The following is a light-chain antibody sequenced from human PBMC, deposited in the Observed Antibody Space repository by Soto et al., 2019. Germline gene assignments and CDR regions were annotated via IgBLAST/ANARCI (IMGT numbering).Light chain of an antibody. CDR3: QQYGSSPLT. J-gene: IGKJ4*01. V-gene: IGKV3-20*01. Sequence: EIVLTQSPGTLSLSPGERATLSCRASQSVSSSYLVWHQQKPGQAPRLLIYGASTRATGIPARFSGSGSGTDFTLTISSLEPEDFAVYYCQQYGSSPLTFGGGTKVDIK. CDR2: GAS. CDR1: QSVSSSY.